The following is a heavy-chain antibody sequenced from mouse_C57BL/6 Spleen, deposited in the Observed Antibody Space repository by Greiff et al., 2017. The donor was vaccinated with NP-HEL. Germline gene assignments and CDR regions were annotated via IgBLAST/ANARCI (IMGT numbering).Heavy chain of an antibody. CDR3: TRSTMVTKAGFAY. CDR1: GFTFSSYA. D-gene: IGHD2-2*01. Sequence: EVNVVESGEGLVKPGGSLKLSCAASGFTFSSYAMSWVRQTPEKRLEWVAYLSSGGGYIYYADTVQGRFTISRTNARNTPSLQMSSLKSEDTAMYYCTRSTMVTKAGFAYWGQGTLVTVAA. V-gene: IGHV5-9-1*02. J-gene: IGHJ3*01. CDR2: LSSGGGYI.